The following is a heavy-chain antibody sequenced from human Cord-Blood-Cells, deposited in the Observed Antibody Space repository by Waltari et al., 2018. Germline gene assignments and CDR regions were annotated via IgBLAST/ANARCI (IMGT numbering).Heavy chain of an antibody. D-gene: IGHD5-18*01. V-gene: IGHV4-34*01. CDR2: INHSGST. Sequence: QVQLQQWGAGLLKPSETLSLTCAVYGGSFSGYYWSWIRQPPGQGLEWIGEINHSGSTNYNTSLKSRVTMSGDTSKNQFSRKLSSVTAADTAVYYCARAAMVTWYFDLWGRGTLVTVSS. CDR3: ARAAMVTWYFDL. J-gene: IGHJ2*01. CDR1: GGSFSGYY.